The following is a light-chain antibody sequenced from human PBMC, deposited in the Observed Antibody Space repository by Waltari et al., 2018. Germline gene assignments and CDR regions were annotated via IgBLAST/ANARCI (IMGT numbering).Light chain of an antibody. CDR2: WAS. Sequence: DIVMTQSTDSLAVSLGERATINCRSIQSILDNSNNKNNLTWYQQKPGQAPKLLIYWASTREAGVPARFSGSGSGTHFTLTISSLQAEDVAVYYCQQHYSSPLTFGGGTKVEL. J-gene: IGKJ4*01. CDR3: QQHYSSPLT. V-gene: IGKV4-1*01. CDR1: QSILDNSNNKNN.